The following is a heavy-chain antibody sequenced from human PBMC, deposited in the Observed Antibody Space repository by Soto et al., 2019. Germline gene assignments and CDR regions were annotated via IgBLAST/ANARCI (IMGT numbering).Heavy chain of an antibody. CDR2: FYYSGST. CDR3: ARTMEGLLWFGEPHYYGMDV. D-gene: IGHD3-10*01. J-gene: IGHJ6*02. V-gene: IGHV4-31*03. CDR1: GGSISSGGYY. Sequence: QVQLQESGPGLVKPSQTLSLTCTVSGGSISSGGYYWSWIRQHPGKGLEWIGYFYYSGSTYYNPSLKSRVTISVDTSKNQFSLKLSSVTAADTAVYYCARTMEGLLWFGEPHYYGMDVWGQGTTVTVSS.